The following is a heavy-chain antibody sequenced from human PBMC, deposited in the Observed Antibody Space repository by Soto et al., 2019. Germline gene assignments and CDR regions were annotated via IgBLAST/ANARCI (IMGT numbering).Heavy chain of an antibody. V-gene: IGHV3-48*01. J-gene: IGHJ4*02. CDR2: ISSSSSTI. CDR3: VKDGNFNGSGGYFGCKY. D-gene: IGHD3-22*01. CDR1: GFTFSTYS. Sequence: HPGGSLRLSCAASGFTFSTYSMNWLRQAPGKGLEWISYISSSSSTIFYTDSVKGRFTVSRDDSENTLYLQINSLRSEDTAVYYCVKDGNFNGSGGYFGCKYWVQAILLTV.